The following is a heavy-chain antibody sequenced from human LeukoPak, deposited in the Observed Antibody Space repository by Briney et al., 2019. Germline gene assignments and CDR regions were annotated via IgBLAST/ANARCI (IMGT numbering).Heavy chain of an antibody. CDR3: ASPWEEGYCSGGSCYSFDY. CDR1: GFTFSDYY. J-gene: IGHJ4*02. Sequence: PGGSLRLSCAASGFTFSDYYMSWIRQAPGKGLEWVSYISSSSSYTNYADSVKGRFTISRDNAKNSLYLQMNSLRAEDTAVYYCASPWEEGYCSGGSCYSFDYWGQGTLVTVSS. D-gene: IGHD2-15*01. V-gene: IGHV3-11*03. CDR2: ISSSSSYT.